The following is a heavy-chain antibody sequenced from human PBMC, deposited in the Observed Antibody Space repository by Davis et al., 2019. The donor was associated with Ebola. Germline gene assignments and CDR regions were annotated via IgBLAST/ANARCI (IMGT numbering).Heavy chain of an antibody. Sequence: GESLKISCAASGFTFSDFYMTWIRQAPGKGLEWVSDISGSTGYTNYADSVKGRFTISRDNAKNSLYLQMKSLRPEDTAFYYCVRDSGLRPEYGAFDMWGQGAMGSVSS. CDR1: GFTFSDFY. CDR3: VRDSGLRPEYGAFDM. J-gene: IGHJ3*02. D-gene: IGHD6-6*01. CDR2: ISGSTGYT. V-gene: IGHV3-11*05.